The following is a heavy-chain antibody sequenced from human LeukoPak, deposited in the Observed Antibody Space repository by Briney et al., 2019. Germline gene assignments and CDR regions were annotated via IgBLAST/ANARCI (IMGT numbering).Heavy chain of an antibody. Sequence: SETLSLTCTVSGGSISSYYWSWIRQPPGKGLEWIGYIYYSGSTNYNPSFKSRVTISVDTSKNQFSLKLSSVTAADTAVYYCARLFHAFDIWGQGTMVTVSS. CDR3: ARLFHAFDI. CDR2: IYYSGST. D-gene: IGHD3-9*01. V-gene: IGHV4-59*08. CDR1: GGSISSYY. J-gene: IGHJ3*02.